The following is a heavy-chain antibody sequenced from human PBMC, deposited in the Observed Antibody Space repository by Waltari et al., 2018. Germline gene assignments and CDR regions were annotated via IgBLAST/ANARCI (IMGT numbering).Heavy chain of an antibody. CDR2: IIPFRGIS. CDR1: GGTFSTYT. V-gene: IGHV1-69*02. J-gene: IGHJ4*02. Sequence: HVQLEQSGAEVKKPGSSVKVSCKASGGTFSTYTVTWVRQAPGQGLEWMGSIIPFRGISKYEQSLQARLTITVDQSTNTGYMELNNLRPEDTGVYYCARSGEMKGTVDYWGQGTLVTVSS. CDR3: ARSGEMKGTVDY. D-gene: IGHD1-1*01.